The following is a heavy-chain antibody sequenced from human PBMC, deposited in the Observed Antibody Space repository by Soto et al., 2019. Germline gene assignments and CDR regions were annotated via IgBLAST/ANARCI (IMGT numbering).Heavy chain of an antibody. CDR2: ISWNSGSI. Sequence: EVQLVESGGGSVQPGRSLRLSCVASGFTFESYAMHWVRQVPGKGLEWFSGISWNSGSIGYEDSVKGRFTISRDNAQKSLYLEMNSLRVAETAFYYCVKDIHEQWLVSHFEYWGQGALVTVSS. J-gene: IGHJ4*02. V-gene: IGHV3-9*01. D-gene: IGHD6-19*01. CDR3: VKDIHEQWLVSHFEY. CDR1: GFTFESYA.